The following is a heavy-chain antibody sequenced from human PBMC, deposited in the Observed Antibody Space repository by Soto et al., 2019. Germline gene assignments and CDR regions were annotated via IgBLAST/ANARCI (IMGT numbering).Heavy chain of an antibody. Sequence: EVQLVESGGGLVQPGRSLRLSCAASGFTFDDYAMHWVRQAPGKGLEWVSGISWNSGSIGYADSVKGRFTISRDNAKNSLYLQMNSLGAEDTALYYCAKDSTKYSSGLFDYWGQGTLVTVSS. CDR2: ISWNSGSI. CDR3: AKDSTKYSSGLFDY. D-gene: IGHD6-19*01. J-gene: IGHJ4*02. V-gene: IGHV3-9*01. CDR1: GFTFDDYA.